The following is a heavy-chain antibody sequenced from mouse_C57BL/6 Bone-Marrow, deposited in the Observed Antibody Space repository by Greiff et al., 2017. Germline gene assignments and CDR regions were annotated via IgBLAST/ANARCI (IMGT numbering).Heavy chain of an antibody. D-gene: IGHD1-1*01. V-gene: IGHV1-85*01. Sequence: QVQLKQSGPELVKPGASVKLSCKASGYTFTSYDINWVKQRPGQGLEWIGWIYPRDGSTKDNEKFNGKATLTVDTSSSTAYMELHSLTSEDSAVYCCARSPITTVAYFDYWGQGTTLTVSS. CDR3: ARSPITTVAYFDY. J-gene: IGHJ2*01. CDR2: IYPRDGST. CDR1: GYTFTSYD.